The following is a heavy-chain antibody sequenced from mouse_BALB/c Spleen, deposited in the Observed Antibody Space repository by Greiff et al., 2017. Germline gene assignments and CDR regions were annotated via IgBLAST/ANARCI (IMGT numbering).Heavy chain of an antibody. CDR2: ISSGGST. V-gene: IGHV5-6-5*01. J-gene: IGHJ1*01. CDR1: GFTFSSDA. CDR3: AREAFITTVVYWYFDV. Sequence: EVKLMESGGGLVKPGGSLKLSCAASGFTFSSDAMSWVRQTPERRMEWVASISSGGSTYYPDSVKGRFTISTDNASNILYLQMRSLRSEDTAMYYCAREAFITTVVYWYFDVWGAGTTVTVSS. D-gene: IGHD1-1*01.